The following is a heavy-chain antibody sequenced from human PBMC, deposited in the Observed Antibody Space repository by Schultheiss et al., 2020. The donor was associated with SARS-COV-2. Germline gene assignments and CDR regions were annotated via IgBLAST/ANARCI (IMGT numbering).Heavy chain of an antibody. CDR1: GGPITTYY. CDR2: IYYSGST. Sequence: SETLSLTCTVAGGPITTYYWSWIRQPPGKGLEWIGYIYYSGSTNYNPSLKSRVTISVDTSKNQFSLKLSSVTAADTAVYYCARAPDYGDYVRDYYYYYGMDVWGQGTTVTVSS. CDR3: ARAPDYGDYVRDYYYYYGMDV. J-gene: IGHJ6*02. D-gene: IGHD4-17*01. V-gene: IGHV4-59*01.